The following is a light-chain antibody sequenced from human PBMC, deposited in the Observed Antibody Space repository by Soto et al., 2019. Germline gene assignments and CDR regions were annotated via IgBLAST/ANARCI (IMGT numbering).Light chain of an antibody. CDR2: RAS. V-gene: IGKV1-5*03. J-gene: IGKJ3*01. Sequence: DIQMTQSPSTLSASVGDRVTITCRASQSIDTWLAWYQQKTGKAPQLLIYRASSLESGVPSRFSGSGSGTEFTLTSSRLHPDDFSTYYGQRYDTSSGTFGHGTKVDIK. CDR3: QRYDTSSGT. CDR1: QSIDTW.